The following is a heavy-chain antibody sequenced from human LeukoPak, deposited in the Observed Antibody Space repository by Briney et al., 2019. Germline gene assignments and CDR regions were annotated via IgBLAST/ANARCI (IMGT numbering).Heavy chain of an antibody. Sequence: GGSLRLSCVASGFTFSSYWMHWVRQPPGNGLVWVSRIGSDGSTTTYADSVKSRFTISRDNAKNTLYLQMNSLRAKDTAVYYCARERSGSSGYYSAIDSWGQGTLVTVSS. D-gene: IGHD3-22*01. CDR2: IGSDGSTT. CDR1: GFTFSSYW. CDR3: ARERSGSSGYYSAIDS. J-gene: IGHJ4*02. V-gene: IGHV3-74*01.